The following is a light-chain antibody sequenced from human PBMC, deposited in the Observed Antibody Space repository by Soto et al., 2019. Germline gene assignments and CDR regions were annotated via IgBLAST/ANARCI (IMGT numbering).Light chain of an antibody. J-gene: IGLJ2*01. CDR2: DNG. CDR1: SSNVGSNY. Sequence: QSVLTQPPSVSAAPGQKVTISCSGSSSNVGSNYVSWYQQLPGTAPKLLIYDNGKRSSGIPDRFSGSQSGTSATLGITGLQTGDEADYYCGTWDNSLSSGGVVFGGGTKLTVL. V-gene: IGLV1-51*01. CDR3: GTWDNSLSSGGVV.